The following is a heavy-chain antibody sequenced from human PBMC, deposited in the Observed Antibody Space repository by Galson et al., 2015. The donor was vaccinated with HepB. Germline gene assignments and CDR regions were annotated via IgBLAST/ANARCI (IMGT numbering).Heavy chain of an antibody. Sequence: SLRLSCAASGFSFSNFAMTWVRQAPGKGLEWVSAIGGSGTRIYYADSVKGRFIISRDNSKNTLYLQMNSLRAEDTAVYYCAKMRGPGSHYNYGMGVWGQGTTVTVSS. D-gene: IGHD3-10*01. J-gene: IGHJ6*02. CDR2: IGGSGTRI. CDR1: GFSFSNFA. CDR3: AKMRGPGSHYNYGMGV. V-gene: IGHV3-23*01.